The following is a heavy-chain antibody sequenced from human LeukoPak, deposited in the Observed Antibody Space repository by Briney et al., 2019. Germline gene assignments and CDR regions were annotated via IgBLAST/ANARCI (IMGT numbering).Heavy chain of an antibody. V-gene: IGHV1-2*02. D-gene: IGHD3-22*01. CDR2: INPNSGGT. J-gene: IGHJ4*02. Sequence: ASVKVSCKASGYTFTGYYMHWVRQAPGQGLEGMGWINPNSGGTNYAQKFQGRVTMTRDTSISIAYMGLSRLRSDDTAVYYCARGPDSSGYYYGYWGQGTLVTVSS. CDR1: GYTFTGYY. CDR3: ARGPDSSGYYYGY.